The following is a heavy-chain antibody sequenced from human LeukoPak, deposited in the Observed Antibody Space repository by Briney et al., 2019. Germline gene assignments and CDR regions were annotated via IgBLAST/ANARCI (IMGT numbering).Heavy chain of an antibody. CDR1: GYTFTGYY. V-gene: IGHV1-2*02. CDR2: INPNSGGT. J-gene: IGHJ1*01. Sequence: VSVKVSCKASGYTFTGYYMHWVRQAPGQGLEWMGWINPNSGGTNYAQKFQGRVTMTRDTSISTAYMELSRLRSDDTAVYYCARSAGVGATGYFQHWGQGTLVTVSS. CDR3: ARSAGVGATGYFQH. D-gene: IGHD1-26*01.